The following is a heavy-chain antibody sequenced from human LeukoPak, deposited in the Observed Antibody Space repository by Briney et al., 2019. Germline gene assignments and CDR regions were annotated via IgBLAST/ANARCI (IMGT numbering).Heavy chain of an antibody. CDR1: GFALSSYG. Sequence: GGSLRLSCAASGFALSSYGMHWVRQAPGKGLEWVAFIRYDGSNKYYADSVKGRFTISRDNSKNTLYLQMNSLRAEDTAVYYCAIIPGPYDSSGYPPLDYWGQGTLVTVSS. V-gene: IGHV3-30*02. CDR3: AIIPGPYDSSGYPPLDY. D-gene: IGHD3-22*01. J-gene: IGHJ4*02. CDR2: IRYDGSNK.